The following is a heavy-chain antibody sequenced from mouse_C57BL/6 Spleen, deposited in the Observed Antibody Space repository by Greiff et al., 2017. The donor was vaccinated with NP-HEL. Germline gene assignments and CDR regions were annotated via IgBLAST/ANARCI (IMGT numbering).Heavy chain of an antibody. D-gene: IGHD1-1*01. CDR1: GYTFTSYG. V-gene: IGHV1-81*01. J-gene: IGHJ4*01. CDR2: IYPRSGNT. CDR3: AKGTTVVAYYAMDY. Sequence: QVQLQQSGAELARPGASVKLSCKASGYTFTSYGISWVKQRTGQGLEWIGEIYPRSGNTYYNEKFKGKATLTADKSSSTAYMELRSLTSEDSAVYFCAKGTTVVAYYAMDYWGKGTSVTVSS.